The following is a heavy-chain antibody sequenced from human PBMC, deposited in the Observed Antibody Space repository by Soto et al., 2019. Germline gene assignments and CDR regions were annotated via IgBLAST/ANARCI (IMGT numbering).Heavy chain of an antibody. V-gene: IGHV4-59*08. J-gene: IGHJ5*02. CDR2: IYYTGIT. D-gene: IGHD3-10*01. CDR1: YASINNYH. Sequence: SETLSLTCTVSYASINNYHWTWIRQPPGKGLEWIAYIYYTGITNFNPSLKSRVTISMDTSKNQFSLKLDSVTAADTAVYYCARGSSGTSRWFDPWGQGTLVTVSS. CDR3: ARGSSGTSRWFDP.